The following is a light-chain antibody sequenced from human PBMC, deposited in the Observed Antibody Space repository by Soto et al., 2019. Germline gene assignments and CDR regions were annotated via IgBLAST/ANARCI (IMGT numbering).Light chain of an antibody. CDR1: QSISIN. CDR2: GAS. V-gene: IGKV3-15*01. J-gene: IGKJ2*01. CDR3: QQYNNWPPSYT. Sequence: EIVLTQSPCTRSVSPGDKATLSCRASQSISINLAWYQHKPGQPPTLLLYGASTRATGIPARFSGSGSGTEFTLTISSLQSQDFAVYYCQQYNNWPPSYTFGQGTRLEIK.